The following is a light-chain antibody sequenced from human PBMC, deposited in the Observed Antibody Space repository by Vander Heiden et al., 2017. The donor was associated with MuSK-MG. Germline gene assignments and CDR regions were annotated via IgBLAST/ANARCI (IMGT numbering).Light chain of an antibody. Sequence: QSVLTQPPSASGTPGQRVTISCSGSSSNIGSNTVNWYQQLAGTAPKLLIYSNNQRPSGVPARFSGSKSGTSASLATSGLQAEEEADYYCAAWDDSLNGWVFGGGTKLTVL. CDR2: SNN. V-gene: IGLV1-44*01. CDR3: AAWDDSLNGWV. CDR1: SSNIGSNT. J-gene: IGLJ3*02.